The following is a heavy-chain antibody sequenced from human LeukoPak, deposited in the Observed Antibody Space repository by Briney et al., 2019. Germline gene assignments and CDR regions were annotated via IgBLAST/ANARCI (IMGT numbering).Heavy chain of an antibody. J-gene: IGHJ4*02. CDR2: IYPGGSDT. D-gene: IGHD2-15*01. V-gene: IGHV5-51*01. CDR1: GYSLTSYW. Sequence: GESLEISCKGSGYSLTSYWIGWVRQMPGKGLEWMGIIYPGGSDTRYSPSFQGQVTISADKSISTAYLQWSSLKASDTAMYYCAGSYCSGGSCYRADFDYWGQGTLVTVSS. CDR3: AGSYCSGGSCYRADFDY.